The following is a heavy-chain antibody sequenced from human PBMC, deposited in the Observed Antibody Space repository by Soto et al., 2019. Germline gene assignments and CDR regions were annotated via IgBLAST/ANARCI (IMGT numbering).Heavy chain of an antibody. CDR1: GYSISLGYY. D-gene: IGHD1-1*01. CDR3: ARVQLARRGGFDY. Sequence: SETLSLTCAVSGYSISLGYYWGWIRQPPGKGLEWIGSIYHSGNTYYNPSLKSRVSISLDTSKNHFSLELTSVTAADTAVYYCARVQLARRGGFDYWGLGTLVIVSS. J-gene: IGHJ4*02. V-gene: IGHV4-38-2*01. CDR2: IYHSGNT.